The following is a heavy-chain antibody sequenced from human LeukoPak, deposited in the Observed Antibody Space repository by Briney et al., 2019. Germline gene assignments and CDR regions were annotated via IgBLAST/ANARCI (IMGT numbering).Heavy chain of an antibody. V-gene: IGHV3-11*01. J-gene: IGHJ4*02. CDR2: ITSSGTTT. CDR3: ARDPDYGDPY. CDR1: GFSFSDSY. Sequence: PGGSLRLSCSPSGFSFSDSYMSWFRLSAEKGLEWIAYITSSGTTTEYADSVKGRFTISRVNAKNSLYLQMNSLRPEDTAVYYCARDPDYGDPYWGQGTLVTVSS. D-gene: IGHD4/OR15-4a*01.